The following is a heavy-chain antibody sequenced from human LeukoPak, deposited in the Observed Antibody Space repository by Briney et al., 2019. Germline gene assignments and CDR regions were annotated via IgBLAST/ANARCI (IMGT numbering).Heavy chain of an antibody. CDR2: INPNSGGT. CDR1: GYTFTGYY. V-gene: IGHV1-2*02. D-gene: IGHD6-19*01. CDR3: ARNQMGIAVAGLFDY. J-gene: IGHJ4*02. Sequence: GASVKVSCKASGYTFTGYYMHWVRQAPGQGLEWMGWINPNSGGTNYAQKFQGRVTMTRDTSISTAYMELSRLRSDDTAVYYCARNQMGIAVAGLFDYWGQGTLVTVSS.